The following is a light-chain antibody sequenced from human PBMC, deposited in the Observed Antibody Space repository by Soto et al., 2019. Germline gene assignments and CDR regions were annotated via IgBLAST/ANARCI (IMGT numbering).Light chain of an antibody. CDR3: SSYTSSSTYV. CDR1: SSDVGSYNY. V-gene: IGLV2-14*01. J-gene: IGLJ1*01. CDR2: EVS. Sequence: QSALTQPASVSGSPGQSITISCTATSSDVGSYNYVSWYQQHPGKAPKLMIYEVSNRPSGVSHRFSGSKSGNTASLTISGLQAEDEADYYCSSYTSSSTYVFGTGTNFTVL.